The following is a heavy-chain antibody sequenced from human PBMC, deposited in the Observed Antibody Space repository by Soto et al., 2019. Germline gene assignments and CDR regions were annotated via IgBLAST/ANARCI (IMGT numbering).Heavy chain of an antibody. CDR3: ARERSPYWVVVPAAIPNYYYYYGMDV. Sequence: QVQLVQSGAEVKKPGSSVKVSCKASGGTFSSYAISWVRQAPGQGLEWMGGIIPIFGTANYAQKFQGRVTITADESTSTAYMELSSLRSEDTAMYYCARERSPYWVVVPAAIPNYYYYYGMDVW. CDR2: IIPIFGTA. CDR1: GGTFSSYA. J-gene: IGHJ6*01. D-gene: IGHD2-2*01. V-gene: IGHV1-69*01.